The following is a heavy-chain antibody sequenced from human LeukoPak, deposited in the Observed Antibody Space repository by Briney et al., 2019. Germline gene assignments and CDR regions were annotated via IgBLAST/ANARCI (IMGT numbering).Heavy chain of an antibody. D-gene: IGHD1-26*01. CDR1: GFTFSSYA. J-gene: IGHJ4*02. V-gene: IGHV3-23*01. CDR3: AKVLSGSQDY. Sequence: GGSLRLPCAASGFTFSSYAMSWVRQAPGKGLEWVSTIGGGGESTYYADSVKGRFTISRDNSKNTVYLQMNSLRAEDTAVYYCAKVLSGSQDYWGQGTLVTVFS. CDR2: IGGGGEST.